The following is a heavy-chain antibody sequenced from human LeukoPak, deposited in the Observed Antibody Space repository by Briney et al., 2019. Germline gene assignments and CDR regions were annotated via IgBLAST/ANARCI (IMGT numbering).Heavy chain of an antibody. CDR2: IYSGGSS. Sequence: SGGSLRLSCAASGFTVNSNYMSWVRQAPGKGLEWVSVIYSGGSSYYADSVKGRFTISRDNSKNTVYLQMNSLRVEDTAVYYCARGMGGYGGYDYWGQGTLVTVSS. CDR3: ARGMGGYGGYDY. D-gene: IGHD5-12*01. CDR1: GFTVNSNY. V-gene: IGHV3-66*01. J-gene: IGHJ4*02.